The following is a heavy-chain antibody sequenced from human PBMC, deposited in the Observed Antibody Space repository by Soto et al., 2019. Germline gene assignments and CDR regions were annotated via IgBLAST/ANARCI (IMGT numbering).Heavy chain of an antibody. CDR2: IYYSGST. Sequence: QVQLQESGPGLVKPSQTLSLTCTVSGGSINSADYYWTWFHQPPGKGLEWIGYIYYSGSTYYNPSLKSRLTISIATSTNQFSLKLSSVTAADTAVYYCATHPYYDFYSGDYMDYWGQGTLITVSS. CDR1: GGSINSADYY. J-gene: IGHJ4*02. CDR3: ATHPYYDFYSGDYMDY. V-gene: IGHV4-30-4*01. D-gene: IGHD3-3*01.